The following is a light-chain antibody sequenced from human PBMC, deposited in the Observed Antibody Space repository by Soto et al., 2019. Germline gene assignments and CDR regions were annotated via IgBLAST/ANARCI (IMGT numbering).Light chain of an antibody. CDR1: SSNIGSHT. CDR2: NRN. V-gene: IGLV1-44*01. CDR3: AAWDDSLNGPR. Sequence: QAVVTQPPSASGTPGQRITISCSGSSSNIGSHTVNWYQHLPGATPKVLLYNRNERPSGVPDRFSGSKSGSSASLAISSLQPEDEAHYYCAAWDDSLNGPRFGGGTKLAVL. J-gene: IGLJ2*01.